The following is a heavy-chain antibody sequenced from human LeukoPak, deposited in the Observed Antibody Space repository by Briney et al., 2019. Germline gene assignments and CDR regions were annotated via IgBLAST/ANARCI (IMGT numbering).Heavy chain of an antibody. CDR1: GYTFTSYD. Sequence: GASVKVSCKASGYTFTSYDINWVRQATGQGLEWMGWMNPYSGNTGYAQKFQGRVTMTRNTSISTAYMEPSSLRSEDTAVYYCARGRGKIHYYYGMDVWGQGTTVTVSS. J-gene: IGHJ6*02. CDR2: MNPYSGNT. D-gene: IGHD3-16*01. V-gene: IGHV1-8*01. CDR3: ARGRGKIHYYYGMDV.